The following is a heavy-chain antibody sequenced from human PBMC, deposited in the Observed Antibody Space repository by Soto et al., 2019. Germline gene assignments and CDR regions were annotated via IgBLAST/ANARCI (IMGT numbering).Heavy chain of an antibody. J-gene: IGHJ4*02. CDR3: VRDSHGDY. V-gene: IGHV3-74*01. CDR1: GFTFSNYW. CDR2: IDHDGPT. Sequence: EVQLVESGGGLVQPGGSLRLSCAGSGFTFSNYWMHWVSQAPGKGLEWVSRIDHDGPTDYADSVRGRFTIPRDNAENTLYLQMISLRPEDTAVYYCVRDSHGDYWGQGNLVTVSS.